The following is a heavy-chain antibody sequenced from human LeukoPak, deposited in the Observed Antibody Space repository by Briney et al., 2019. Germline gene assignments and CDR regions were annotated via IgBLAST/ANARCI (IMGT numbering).Heavy chain of an antibody. CDR3: ARGGGYDPPLLDY. Sequence: SETLSLTCAVSGGSISSGGYSWSWIRQPPGKGLEWIGYIYHSGSTYYNPSLKSRVTISVDRSKNQFSLKLSSVTAADTAVYYCARGGGYDPPLLDYWGQGTLVTVSS. J-gene: IGHJ4*02. D-gene: IGHD5-12*01. CDR1: GGSISSGGYS. CDR2: IYHSGST. V-gene: IGHV4-30-2*01.